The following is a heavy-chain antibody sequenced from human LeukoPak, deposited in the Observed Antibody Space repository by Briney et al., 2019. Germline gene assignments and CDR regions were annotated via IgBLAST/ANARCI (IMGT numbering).Heavy chain of an antibody. CDR3: AKGLHRFIVGATTPDY. CDR2: IGTAGDT. Sequence: GGSLRLSCAASGFTFKSYDMHWVRQVAGRGLEWVSGIGTAGDTYYQGSVKGRFTISRENAKNTLYLQMNNLRAGDTAVYYCAKGLHRFIVGATTPDYWGQGTLVTVSS. CDR1: GFTFKSYD. J-gene: IGHJ4*02. D-gene: IGHD1-26*01. V-gene: IGHV3-13*01.